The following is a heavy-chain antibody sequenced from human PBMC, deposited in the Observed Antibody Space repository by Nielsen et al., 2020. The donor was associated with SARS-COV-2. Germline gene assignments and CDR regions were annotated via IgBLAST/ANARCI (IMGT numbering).Heavy chain of an antibody. J-gene: IGHJ6*03. CDR1: GYTFTSYG. Sequence: ASVKVSCKASGYTFTSYGISWVRQAPGQGLEWMGWISAYNGNTNYAQKLQGRVTMTTDTSTSTAYMELRSLRSDDTAVYYCARDGDYGDYWKYYYYYMDVWGKGTTVTVSS. V-gene: IGHV1-18*01. CDR2: ISAYNGNT. CDR3: ARDGDYGDYWKYYYYYMDV. D-gene: IGHD4-17*01.